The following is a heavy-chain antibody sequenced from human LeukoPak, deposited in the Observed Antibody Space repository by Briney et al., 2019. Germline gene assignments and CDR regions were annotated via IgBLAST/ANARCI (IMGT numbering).Heavy chain of an antibody. D-gene: IGHD3-3*01. CDR1: GGTFSSYT. CDR3: YTIFGEPRDAFDI. CDR2: IIPILGIA. Sequence: SVKVSCKASGGTFSSYTISWVRQAPGQGLEWMGRIIPILGIANYAQKFQGRVTITADKSTSTAYMELSSLRSEDTAVYYGYTIFGEPRDAFDIWGQGTMVTVSS. V-gene: IGHV1-69*02. J-gene: IGHJ3*02.